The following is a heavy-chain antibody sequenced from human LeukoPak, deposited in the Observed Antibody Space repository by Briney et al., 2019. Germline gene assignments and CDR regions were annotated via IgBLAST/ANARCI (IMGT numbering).Heavy chain of an antibody. D-gene: IGHD6-13*01. Sequence: PSETLSLTCTVSGGSISSYYWSWIRQPPGKGLEWIGYIYYSGSTNYNPSLKSRVTISVDTSKNQFSLKLSSVTAADTAVYYCAGSLSSSSWTSYYYYYGMDVWGQGTTVTVSS. CDR1: GGSISSYY. CDR3: AGSLSSSSWTSYYYYYGMDV. CDR2: IYYSGST. J-gene: IGHJ6*02. V-gene: IGHV4-59*08.